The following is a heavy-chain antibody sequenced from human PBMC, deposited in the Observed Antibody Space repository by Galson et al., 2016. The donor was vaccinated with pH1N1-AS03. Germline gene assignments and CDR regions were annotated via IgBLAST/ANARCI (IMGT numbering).Heavy chain of an antibody. CDR3: ARVRSEWLGVNSSWYGIDS. Sequence: SLTCNVSGGSFTYYYWSWIRQPPGKGLEWIGYIYFSGRTNCSPSLKSRANISLDRSRNQFSLNLNSVTAADTAVYYCARVRSEWLGVNSSWYGIDSWGQGTLVTVSS. D-gene: IGHD2-2*01. J-gene: IGHJ4*02. CDR2: IYFSGRT. V-gene: IGHV4-59*01. CDR1: GGSFTYYY.